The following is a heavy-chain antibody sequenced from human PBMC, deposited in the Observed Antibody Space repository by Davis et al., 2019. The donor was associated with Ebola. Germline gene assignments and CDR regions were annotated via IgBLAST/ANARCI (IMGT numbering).Heavy chain of an antibody. CDR2: ISSSGSTI. V-gene: IGHV3-11*01. D-gene: IGHD3-3*01. CDR3: ARELITIFGVVIKRYYYYGMDV. CDR1: GFTFSDYY. J-gene: IGHJ6*02. Sequence: GGSLRLSCAASGFTFSDYYMSWIRQAPGKGLEGVAYISSSGSTIYYADSVKGRFTISRDNAKNSLYLQMNSLRAEDTAVYYCARELITIFGVVIKRYYYYGMDVWGQGTTVTVSS.